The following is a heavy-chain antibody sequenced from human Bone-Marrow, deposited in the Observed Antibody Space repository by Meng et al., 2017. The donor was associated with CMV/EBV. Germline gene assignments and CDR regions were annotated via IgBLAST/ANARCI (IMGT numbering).Heavy chain of an antibody. CDR1: GGSFSGYY. CDR2: INHSGST. CDR3: ARGVGFWSGYPLGA. V-gene: IGHV4-34*01. J-gene: IGHJ5*02. D-gene: IGHD3-3*01. Sequence: SETLSLTCAVDGGSFSGYYWSWIRQPPGKGLEWIGEINHSGSTNYNPSLKSRVTISVDTSKNQFSLKLSSVTAADTAVYYCARGVGFWSGYPLGAWGQGKLVNVSS.